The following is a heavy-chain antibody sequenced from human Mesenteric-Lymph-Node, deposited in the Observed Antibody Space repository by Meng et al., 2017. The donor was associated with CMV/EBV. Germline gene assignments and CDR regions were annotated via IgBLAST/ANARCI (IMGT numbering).Heavy chain of an antibody. D-gene: IGHD3-3*01. CDR1: GFSFGDNA. V-gene: IGHV3-49*04. Sequence: SCTASGFSFGDNAMAWVRQAPGKGLEWVGSIRSKTDGGTIEYAASVEGRFTISRDDSKSIAYLQVNSLRTEDTAVYYCSFWSGYQYLEYWGQGTLVTVSS. CDR2: IRSKTDGGTI. CDR3: SFWSGYQYLEY. J-gene: IGHJ4*02.